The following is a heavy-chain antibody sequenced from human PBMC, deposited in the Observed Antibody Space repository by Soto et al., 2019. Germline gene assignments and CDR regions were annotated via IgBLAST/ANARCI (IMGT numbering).Heavy chain of an antibody. J-gene: IGHJ5*02. CDR3: ARAISGYVT. CDR1: GITYSTYA. Sequence: QVHLVQSGAEVKHPGASVRVSCKASGITYSTYAIHWVRQAPGQGLEWMGWINAGEGYTRYSQDFQGRVTLTTVTSARTTYMDLSNRTFEDTAVYYCARAISGYVTWGQGTQVTVSS. D-gene: IGHD5-12*01. CDR2: INAGEGYT. V-gene: IGHV1-3*01.